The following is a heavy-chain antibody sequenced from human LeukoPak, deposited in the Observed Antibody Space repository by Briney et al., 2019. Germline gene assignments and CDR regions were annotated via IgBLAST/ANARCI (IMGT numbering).Heavy chain of an antibody. J-gene: IGHJ5*02. D-gene: IGHD4-17*01. CDR1: GGSISSGGYY. Sequence: RSETLSLTCTVSGGSISSGGYYWSWIRQHPGKGLEWIGYIYYSGSTYYNPSLKSRVTISVDTSKNQFSLKLSSVTAADTAVYYCARAYDYGDSNWFDPWGQGTLVTVSS. CDR2: IYYSGST. V-gene: IGHV4-31*03. CDR3: ARAYDYGDSNWFDP.